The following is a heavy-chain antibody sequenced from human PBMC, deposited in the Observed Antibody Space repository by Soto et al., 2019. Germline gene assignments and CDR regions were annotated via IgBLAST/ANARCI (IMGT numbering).Heavy chain of an antibody. V-gene: IGHV3-74*01. J-gene: IGHJ6*02. CDR3: ARAPVPSNYYYYGMDV. CDR1: GFTFSSYW. D-gene: IGHD2-2*01. Sequence: GGSLRLSCAASGFTFSSYWMHWVRQAPGKGLVWVSRINSDGSSTSYADSVKGRFTISRDNAKNTLYLQMNSLRAEDTAVYYCARAPVPSNYYYYGMDVWGQGTTVTVSS. CDR2: INSDGSST.